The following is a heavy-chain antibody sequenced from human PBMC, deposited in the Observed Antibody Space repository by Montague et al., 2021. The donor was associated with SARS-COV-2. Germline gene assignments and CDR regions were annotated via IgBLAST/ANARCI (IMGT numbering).Heavy chain of an antibody. CDR2: ISSSGATI. J-gene: IGHJ4*02. CDR1: GFDFFNFD. D-gene: IGHD2-8*01. CDR3: ATNKYCTLHDCLHGRHYFDH. Sequence: SLRLSCAASGFDFFNFDMAWVRQAPGRGLEWISDISSSGATILYADSLKSRFTISRDSIQKSLYLQMNSLRAEDTAVYYCATNKYCTLHDCLHGRHYFDHWGQGTLVTVSS. V-gene: IGHV3-48*03.